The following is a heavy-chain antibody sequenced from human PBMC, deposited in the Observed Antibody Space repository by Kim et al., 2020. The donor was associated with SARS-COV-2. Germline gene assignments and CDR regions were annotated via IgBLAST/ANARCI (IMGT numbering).Heavy chain of an antibody. D-gene: IGHD3-16*01. Sequence: GGSLRLSCTTSGFTFTGSAMSWVRQAPGKGLEWVSTFDGSDGTTYYVDSVKGRFTISRDNSKNTLYLQMSTLRAGDTAVYYCMKVAWGSIWDPWGHGTL. V-gene: IGHV3-23*01. J-gene: IGHJ5*02. CDR1: GFTFTGSA. CDR3: MKVAWGSIWDP. CDR2: FDGSDGTT.